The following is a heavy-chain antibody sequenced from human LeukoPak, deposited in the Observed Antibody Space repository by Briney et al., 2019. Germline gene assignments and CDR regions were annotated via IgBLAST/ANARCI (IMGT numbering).Heavy chain of an antibody. Sequence: GRSLRLSCTTSGFTFSHYGMHWVRQAPGKGLEWVAVIWSDATNMYYGDSVKGRFTISRDNSKYTIYLQMNSLRVEDTAVYYCAKDAQRGFDYSNSLESWGQGTLVTVSS. CDR1: GFTFSHYG. V-gene: IGHV3-33*06. CDR2: IWSDATNM. D-gene: IGHD4-11*01. J-gene: IGHJ5*01. CDR3: AKDAQRGFDYSNSLES.